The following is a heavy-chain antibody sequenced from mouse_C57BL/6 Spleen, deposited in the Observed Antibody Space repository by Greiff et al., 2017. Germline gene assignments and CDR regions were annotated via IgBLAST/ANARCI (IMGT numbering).Heavy chain of an antibody. Sequence: QVQLQQPGAELVKPGASVKLSCKASGYTFTSYWMHWVKQRPGQGLEWIGMIHPNSGSTNYNEKFKSKATLTVDKSSSTAYMQLSSLTSEDSAVYYCEREGETAQAFDYWGQGTTLTVAS. CDR1: GYTFTSYW. J-gene: IGHJ2*01. CDR3: EREGETAQAFDY. D-gene: IGHD3-2*02. CDR2: IHPNSGST. V-gene: IGHV1-64*01.